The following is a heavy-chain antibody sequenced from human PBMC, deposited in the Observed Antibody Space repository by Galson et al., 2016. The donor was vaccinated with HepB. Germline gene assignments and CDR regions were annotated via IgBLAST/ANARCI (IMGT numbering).Heavy chain of an antibody. V-gene: IGHV4-34*01. CDR3: ARGGTGYCSGSNCKSYYYYGMDV. CDR1: GGSFSGYF. J-gene: IGHJ6*02. D-gene: IGHD2-15*01. Sequence: SETLSLTCTPYGGSFSGYFWSWIRQSPGKGLEWIGEINRSGSTNYNPSLKSRVTISVDTSKNQFSLKLSSVTAADTAIYYCARGGTGYCSGSNCKSYYYYGMDVWGQGTTVTVSS. CDR2: INRSGST.